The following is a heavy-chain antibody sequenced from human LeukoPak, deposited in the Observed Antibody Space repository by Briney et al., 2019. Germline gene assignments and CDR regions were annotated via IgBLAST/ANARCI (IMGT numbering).Heavy chain of an antibody. V-gene: IGHV1-18*01. CDR1: GYTFTSYG. Sequence: GASVKVSCKASGYTFTSYGISWVRQAPGQGLEWMGWISAYNGNTNYAQKLQGRVTMTTDTSTSTAYMELRSLRSDDTAVYYCARDRRDVLLWFGDSPYGMDVWGQGTTVTVSS. J-gene: IGHJ6*02. D-gene: IGHD3-10*01. CDR2: ISAYNGNT. CDR3: ARDRRDVLLWFGDSPYGMDV.